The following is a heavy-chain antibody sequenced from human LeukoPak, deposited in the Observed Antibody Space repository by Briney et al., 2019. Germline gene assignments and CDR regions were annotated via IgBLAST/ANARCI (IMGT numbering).Heavy chain of an antibody. Sequence: SETLSLTCAVYGGSFSGYYWSWIRQPPGKGLEWIGEINHSGSTNYNPSLKSRVTISVDTSKNQFSLKLSSVTAADTAVYYCARGGYRIRYCSGGSCYRFDYWGQGTLVTVSS. D-gene: IGHD2-15*01. J-gene: IGHJ4*02. CDR2: INHSGST. CDR3: ARGGYRIRYCSGGSCYRFDY. CDR1: GGSFSGYY. V-gene: IGHV4-34*01.